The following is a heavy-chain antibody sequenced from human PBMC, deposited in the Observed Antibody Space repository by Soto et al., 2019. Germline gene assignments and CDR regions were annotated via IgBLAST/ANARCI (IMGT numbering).Heavy chain of an antibody. CDR1: SGSITRYGCY. V-gene: IGHV4-39*07. D-gene: IGHD2-2*01. J-gene: IGHJ5*02. CDR2: ISYSGST. Sequence: SVTCTVASGSITRYGCYWGWIRQSPEKGLEWIASISYSGSTYYNPTLKSRLIISVDTSKSQFSLKLSSVTAADTAVYYCARVPDRWGQGTLVTVSS. CDR3: ARVPDR.